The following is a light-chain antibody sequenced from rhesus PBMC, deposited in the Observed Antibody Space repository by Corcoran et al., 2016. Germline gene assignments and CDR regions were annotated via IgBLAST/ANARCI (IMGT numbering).Light chain of an antibody. Sequence: DIQMTQSPSSLSASVGDRVTITCRASLGITNDLAWYQQKPGEPPKLLIYEASLLQGGIPSRFSGSGSGADVTLTISSLQSEDFGTYYCQHYFTTPLTFGGGTKVELK. CDR3: QHYFTTPLT. J-gene: IGKJ4*01. V-gene: IGKV1-25*01. CDR2: EAS. CDR1: LGITND.